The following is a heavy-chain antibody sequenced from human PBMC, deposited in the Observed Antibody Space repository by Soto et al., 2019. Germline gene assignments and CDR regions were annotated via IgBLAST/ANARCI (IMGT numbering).Heavy chain of an antibody. Sequence: TSETLSLTCTVSGGSLSNYYWIWVRQPPGKGLQWIGYIHFTGSTNYNPSLKSRVTISVDTSKNQFSLKLSSVTAADTALYYCARGDGWYLPWGQGALVTVSS. CDR2: IHFTGST. CDR1: GGSLSNYY. J-gene: IGHJ5*02. CDR3: ARGDGWYLP. V-gene: IGHV4-59*01. D-gene: IGHD6-19*01.